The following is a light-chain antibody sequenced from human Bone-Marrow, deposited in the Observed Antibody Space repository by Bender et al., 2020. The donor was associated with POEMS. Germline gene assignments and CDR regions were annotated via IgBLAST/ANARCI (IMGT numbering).Light chain of an antibody. CDR3: AEWDAGQSGGV. CDR1: NSNIGTNA. J-gene: IGLJ3*02. CDR2: SDN. Sequence: QSVLTQPPSASGTPGQRVTISCSGSNSNIGTNAVNWYQQFPGTAPKLLIYSDNQRPSGVPDRFYDFKSGTSASLASSGLRAKGETYYSYAEWDAGQSGGVFGGGAKL. V-gene: IGLV1-44*01.